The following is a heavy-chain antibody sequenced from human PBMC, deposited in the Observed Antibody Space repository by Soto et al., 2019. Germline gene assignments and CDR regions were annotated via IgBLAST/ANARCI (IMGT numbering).Heavy chain of an antibody. J-gene: IGHJ3*02. D-gene: IGHD3-10*01. Sequence: VQLVESGGGLVQPGGSLRLSCAASGFTFSSYDMHWVRQATGKGLEWVSAIGTAGDTYYPGSVKGRFTISRENAKNSLYLQMNSLRAGDTAVYYCARVLWFGELGGAFDIWGQGTMVTVSS. CDR1: GFTFSSYD. CDR2: IGTAGDT. V-gene: IGHV3-13*01. CDR3: ARVLWFGELGGAFDI.